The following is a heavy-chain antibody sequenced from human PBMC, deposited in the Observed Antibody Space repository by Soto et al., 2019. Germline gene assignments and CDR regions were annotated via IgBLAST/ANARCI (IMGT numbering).Heavy chain of an antibody. CDR2: ISSSSSTI. CDR3: ARDYTVVTWRYYYYYGMDV. D-gene: IGHD2-15*01. J-gene: IGHJ6*02. CDR1: GFTFSSYS. Sequence: GGSLRLSCAASGFTFSSYSMNWVRQAPGKGLEWVSYISSSSSTIYYADSVKGRFTISRDNAKNSLYLQMNSLRDEDTAVYYCARDYTVVTWRYYYYYGMDVWGQGTTVTVSS. V-gene: IGHV3-48*02.